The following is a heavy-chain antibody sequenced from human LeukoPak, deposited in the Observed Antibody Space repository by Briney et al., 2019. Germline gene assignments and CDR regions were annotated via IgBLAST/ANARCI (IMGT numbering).Heavy chain of an antibody. CDR2: IWHDESQK. J-gene: IGHJ5*02. Sequence: GRSLRLSCAASGFTFSSYAMHWVRQAPGKGLEWVAVIWHDESQKYYEDSVKGRFTISRDNSKNTLYLQMNSLRAEDTAVYYCARGWALAGNPNWFDPWGQGTLVTVSS. CDR1: GFTFSSYA. D-gene: IGHD6-19*01. CDR3: ARGWALAGNPNWFDP. V-gene: IGHV3-33*08.